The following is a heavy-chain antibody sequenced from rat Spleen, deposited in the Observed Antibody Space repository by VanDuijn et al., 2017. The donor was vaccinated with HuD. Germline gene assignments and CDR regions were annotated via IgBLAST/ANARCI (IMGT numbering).Heavy chain of an antibody. V-gene: IGHV5-46*01. CDR1: GFTFSSFP. Sequence: EVQLVESGGGLVQPGRSMKLSCAASGFTFSSFPMAWVRQAPTKGLEWVATISTSGGSTYYRDSVKGRFTISRDNAKSTLYLQMDSLRSEDTATYYCATDRAYGGYSALDYWGQGVMVTVSS. J-gene: IGHJ2*01. CDR3: ATDRAYGGYSALDY. CDR2: ISTSGGST. D-gene: IGHD1-11*01.